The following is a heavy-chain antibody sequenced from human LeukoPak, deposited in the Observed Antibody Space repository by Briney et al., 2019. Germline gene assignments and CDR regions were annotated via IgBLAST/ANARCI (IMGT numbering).Heavy chain of an antibody. V-gene: IGHV4-34*01. Sequence: PSETLSLTCAVYGGSFSGYYWSWIRQPPGKGLEWIGEINHSGSTNYNPSLKSRVTISEDTSKNQFSLKLSSVTAADTAVYYCAIFPYYYGSGSYYKDSDYWGQGTLVTVSS. CDR3: AIFPYYYGSGSYYKDSDY. CDR2: INHSGST. CDR1: GGSFSGYY. J-gene: IGHJ4*02. D-gene: IGHD3-10*01.